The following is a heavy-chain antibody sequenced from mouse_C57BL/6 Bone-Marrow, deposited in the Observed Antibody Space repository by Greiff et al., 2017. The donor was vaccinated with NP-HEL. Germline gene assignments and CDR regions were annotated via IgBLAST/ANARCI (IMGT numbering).Heavy chain of an antibody. CDR3: ARKIYYDYGGAMDY. CDR2: IWWDDDK. Sequence: ESGPGILQPSQTLSLTCSFSGFSLSTFGMGVGWIRQPSGKGLEWLAHIWWDDDKYYNPALKSRLTISKDTSKNQVFLKIANVDTADTATYYCARKIYYDYGGAMDYWGQGTSVTVSS. J-gene: IGHJ4*01. V-gene: IGHV8-8*01. CDR1: GFSLSTFGMG. D-gene: IGHD2-4*01.